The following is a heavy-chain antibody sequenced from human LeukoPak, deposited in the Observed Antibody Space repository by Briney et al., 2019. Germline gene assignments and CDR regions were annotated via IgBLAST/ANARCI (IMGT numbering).Heavy chain of an antibody. D-gene: IGHD3-16*01. CDR3: ARIKLGAYFDL. CDR1: GGSTSSDY. J-gene: IGHJ2*01. Sequence: SETLPLTCTVSGGSTSSDYWSWIRQSPVKGLEWVGYVYNSGDTGKNPSLKSRVTILLDTSKNQCSLKLTSVSAADTAVYYCARIKLGAYFDLWGRGTLVTVSS. V-gene: IGHV4-59*08. CDR2: VYNSGDT.